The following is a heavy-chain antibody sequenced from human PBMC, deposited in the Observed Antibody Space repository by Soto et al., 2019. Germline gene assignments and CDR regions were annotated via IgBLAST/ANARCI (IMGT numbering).Heavy chain of an antibody. Sequence: GESLKISCKGSGYSFTTYWIGWVRHMPGKGLEWMGIIYPGDSDTRYSPSFQGQVTISADKSISTAYLQWSSLKASDTAMYYYARLAEVVYFDYGGQGTLVTVSS. CDR3: ARLAEVVYFDY. D-gene: IGHD2-2*01. CDR1: GYSFTTYW. V-gene: IGHV5-51*01. J-gene: IGHJ4*02. CDR2: IYPGDSDT.